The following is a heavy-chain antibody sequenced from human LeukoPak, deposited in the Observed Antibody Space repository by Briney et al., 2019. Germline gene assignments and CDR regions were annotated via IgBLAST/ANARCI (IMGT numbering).Heavy chain of an antibody. CDR2: IRYDGSNK. Sequence: GGSLRLSCAASGFTFSSYGMHWVRQAPGKGLEWVAFIRYDGSNKYYADSVKGRFTISRDNAKNSLYLQMNSLRAEDTAVYYCARAGYCSGGSCYGMDAWGQGTTVTVSS. CDR1: GFTFSSYG. CDR3: ARAGYCSGGSCYGMDA. V-gene: IGHV3-30*02. D-gene: IGHD2-15*01. J-gene: IGHJ6*02.